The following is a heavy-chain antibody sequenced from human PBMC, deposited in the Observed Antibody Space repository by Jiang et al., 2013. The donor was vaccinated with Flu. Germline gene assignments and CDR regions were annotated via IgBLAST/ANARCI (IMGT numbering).Heavy chain of an antibody. D-gene: IGHD5-18*01. V-gene: IGHV1-69*06. CDR1: FSSHA. J-gene: IGHJ4*02. Sequence: FSSHAMNWVRQAPGQGLEWMGGINHIFGTTDYSQKFQGRVTITADKSTSTAYMDLSGLRSEDTAIYYCARSSWGYSYGPFEYWGQGTLVTVSS. CDR2: INHIFGTT. CDR3: ARSSWGYSYGPFEY.